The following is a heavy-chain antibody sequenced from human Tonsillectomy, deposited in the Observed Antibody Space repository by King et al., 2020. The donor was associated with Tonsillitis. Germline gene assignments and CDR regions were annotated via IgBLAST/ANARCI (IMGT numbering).Heavy chain of an antibody. D-gene: IGHD5-18*01. CDR1: RFIFSSFA. Sequence: VKLLESGGGLVQPGGSLRLSCAASRFIFSSFAMTWVRQAPGKGLECVSGISGSGGDTYYADSVKGRFTISRDNSRNTLYLQMNSLRADDTAVYYCARQLGYTYGPFDYWGQGPPVIVPS. V-gene: IGHV3-23*01. J-gene: IGHJ4*02. CDR3: ARQLGYTYGPFDY. CDR2: ISGSGGDT.